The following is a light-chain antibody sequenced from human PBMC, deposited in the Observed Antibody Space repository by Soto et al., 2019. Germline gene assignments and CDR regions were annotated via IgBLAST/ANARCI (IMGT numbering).Light chain of an antibody. CDR2: EVS. CDR3: SSYTSSSTLV. Sequence: SVLTQPASVSGSPGQSITISCTGTSSDVGGYNYVSWYQQHPGKAPKLMIYEVSNRPSGVSNSFSGSKSGNTASLTISGLQAEDEADYYCSSYTSSSTLVFGGGTKLTVL. CDR1: SSDVGGYNY. V-gene: IGLV2-14*01. J-gene: IGLJ2*01.